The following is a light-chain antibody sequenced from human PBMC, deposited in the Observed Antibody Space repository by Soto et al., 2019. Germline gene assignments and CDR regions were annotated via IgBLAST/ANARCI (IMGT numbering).Light chain of an antibody. CDR2: EVN. J-gene: IGLJ1*01. V-gene: IGLV2-14*01. CDR1: RSDIGDSNF. CDR3: ASFRSGTILV. Sequence: QSALTQPASVSGSPGQSVTISFTGPRSDIGDSNFISWYQHSPGKAPILLIYEVNNRPSGVSRRFSGSKAGNTASLTISGLLDDDEADYFCASFRSGTILVFGSGTKVTVL.